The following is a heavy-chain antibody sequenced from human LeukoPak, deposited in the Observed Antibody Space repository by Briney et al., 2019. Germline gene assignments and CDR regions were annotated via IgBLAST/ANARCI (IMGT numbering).Heavy chain of an antibody. D-gene: IGHD3-10*01. Sequence: GGSLRLSCAASGFSFSSYAMSWVRQAPGKGLEWVSAISNSGGSTYYADSVKGRFTISRDNAKNSLYLQMNSLRAEDTAVYYCARGPRTVRGIDYWGQGTLVTVSS. CDR3: ARGPRTVRGIDY. CDR1: GFSFSSYA. J-gene: IGHJ4*02. V-gene: IGHV3-23*01. CDR2: ISNSGGST.